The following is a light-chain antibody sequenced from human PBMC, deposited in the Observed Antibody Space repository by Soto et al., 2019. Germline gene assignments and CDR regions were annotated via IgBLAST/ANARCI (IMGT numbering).Light chain of an antibody. J-gene: IGKJ5*01. Sequence: DIQMTQSPSSLSASVGDRVTITCRAGQAISTFLNWYQQKPGKAPKLLIYDASNLETGVPSRFSGSGSGTDFTFTISSLQPEDIATYYCQQYDNLPITFGQGTRLEIK. CDR2: DAS. CDR3: QQYDNLPIT. CDR1: QAISTF. V-gene: IGKV1-33*01.